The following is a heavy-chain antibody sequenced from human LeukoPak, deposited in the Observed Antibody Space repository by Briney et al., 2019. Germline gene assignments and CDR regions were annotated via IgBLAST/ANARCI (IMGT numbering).Heavy chain of an antibody. Sequence: GGSLRLSCAASGFTFSDYNMNWVRQAPGKGLEWVSYIQSISTTIYYSDSVRGRFTISRDNAKNSLYLQMNSLRAEDMALYYCAKGQSKAVGYYFDYWGQGTLVTVSS. CDR1: GFTFSDYN. CDR3: AKGQSKAVGYYFDY. V-gene: IGHV3-48*04. CDR2: IQSISTTI. D-gene: IGHD6-19*01. J-gene: IGHJ4*02.